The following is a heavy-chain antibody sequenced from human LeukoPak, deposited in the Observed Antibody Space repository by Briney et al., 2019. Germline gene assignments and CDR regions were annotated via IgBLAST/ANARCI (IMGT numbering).Heavy chain of an antibody. Sequence: GGSLRLSCEVSELIFTREYMTWVRQSPGKGLEWLSTSHPSDTTYYAGSVKGRLSVSRDHSKKTLYLQMKSLAAEDTAMYYCLPLRGGVGDTGFLDYWGQGIPVAVSS. D-gene: IGHD1-26*01. V-gene: IGHV3-53*01. CDR2: SHPSDTT. CDR1: ELIFTREY. J-gene: IGHJ4*02. CDR3: LPLRGGVGDTGFLDY.